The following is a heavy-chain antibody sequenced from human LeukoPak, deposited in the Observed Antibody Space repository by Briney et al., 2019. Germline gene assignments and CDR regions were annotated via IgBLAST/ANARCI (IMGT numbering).Heavy chain of an antibody. D-gene: IGHD3-22*01. CDR3: AKGLHPYYYDSSGYY. Sequence: GGSLRLSCAASGFTFSSYGMHWVRQAPGKGLEWVAFMRYDGSNRNYADSVKGRFTISRDNSKNTLYLQMNSLRAEDTAVYYCAKGLHPYYYDSSGYYWGQGTLVTVSS. J-gene: IGHJ4*02. CDR1: GFTFSSYG. CDR2: MRYDGSNR. V-gene: IGHV3-30*02.